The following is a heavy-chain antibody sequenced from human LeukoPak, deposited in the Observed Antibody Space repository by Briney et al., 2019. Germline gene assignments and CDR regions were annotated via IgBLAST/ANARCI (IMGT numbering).Heavy chain of an antibody. Sequence: ASVKVSCKTSGYTFTGYYLHWVRQAPGHGLEWMGWISPNTGATKYAEKFQGRVAMTRDTSISIDYMELSRLRSDDTAVYYCARGLYNTYPEDYWGQGTLVTVSS. D-gene: IGHD2-2*02. V-gene: IGHV1-2*02. CDR1: GYTFTGYY. CDR2: ISPNTGAT. CDR3: ARGLYNTYPEDY. J-gene: IGHJ4*02.